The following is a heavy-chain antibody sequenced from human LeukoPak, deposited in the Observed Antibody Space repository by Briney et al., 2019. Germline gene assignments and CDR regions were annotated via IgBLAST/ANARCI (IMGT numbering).Heavy chain of an antibody. J-gene: IGHJ4*02. CDR3: ARALMATGSDY. CDR2: IWYDGSNK. CDR1: GFTFSSYG. V-gene: IGHV3-33*01. D-gene: IGHD5-24*01. Sequence: PGGSLRLPCAASGFTFSSYGMHWVRQAPGKGLEWVAVIWYDGSNKYYADSVKGRFTISRDNSKNTLYLQMNSLRAEDTAVYYCARALMATGSDYWGQGTLVTVSS.